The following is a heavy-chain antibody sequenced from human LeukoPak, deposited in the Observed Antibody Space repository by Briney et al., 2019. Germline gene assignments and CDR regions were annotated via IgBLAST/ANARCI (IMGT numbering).Heavy chain of an antibody. Sequence: GGSLRLSCAASGFTFSSYAMSWVRQAPGKGLEWVSAISGRGGSTYYADSVKGRFTISRDNSKNTLYLQMNSLRAEDTAVYYCASIMIVVVSVFDYWGQGTLVTVSS. CDR1: GFTFSSYA. D-gene: IGHD3-22*01. V-gene: IGHV3-23*01. CDR3: ASIMIVVVSVFDY. J-gene: IGHJ4*02. CDR2: ISGRGGST.